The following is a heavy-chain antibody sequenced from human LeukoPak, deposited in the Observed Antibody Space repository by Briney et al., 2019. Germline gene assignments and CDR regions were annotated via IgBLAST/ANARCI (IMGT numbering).Heavy chain of an antibody. J-gene: IGHJ4*02. CDR2: ISSSGSAI. V-gene: IGHV3-48*01. CDR3: ARGYGDYGCLDY. Sequence: GGSLRLSCAASGFTFPTYSMAWVRQAPGKGLEWVSFISSSGSAIYYADSVKGRFTISRDNAGNSVYLQMNSLRAEDTAVHYCARGYGDYGCLDYWGQGTLVTVSS. CDR1: GFTFPTYS. D-gene: IGHD4-17*01.